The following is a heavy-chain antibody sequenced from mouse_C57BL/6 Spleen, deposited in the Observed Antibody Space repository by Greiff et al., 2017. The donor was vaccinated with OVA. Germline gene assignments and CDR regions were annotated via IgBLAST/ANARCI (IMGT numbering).Heavy chain of an antibody. CDR3: AREEGPAWFAY. CDR2: ISDGGSYT. J-gene: IGHJ3*01. V-gene: IGHV5-4*01. Sequence: EVKLMESGGGLVKPGGSLKLSCAASGFTFSSYAMSWVRQTPEKRLEWVATISDGGSYTYYPDNVKGRFTLSRDNATNTLYLQMSHLKSEDTAMYYCAREEGPAWFAYWGQGTLVTVSA. CDR1: GFTFSSYA.